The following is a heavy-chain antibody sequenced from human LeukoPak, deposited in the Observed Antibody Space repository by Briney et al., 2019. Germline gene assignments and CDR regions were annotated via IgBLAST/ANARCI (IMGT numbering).Heavy chain of an antibody. CDR3: ARGGYSSGWYNYYYYYMDV. D-gene: IGHD6-13*01. J-gene: IGHJ6*03. Sequence: PSETLSLTCTVSGYSISSGYYWGWIRQPPGKGLEWIGSIYHSGSTYYNPSLKSRVTISVDTSKNQFSLKLSSVTAADTAVYYCARGGYSSGWYNYYYYYMDVWGKGTTVTVSS. V-gene: IGHV4-38-2*02. CDR2: IYHSGST. CDR1: GYSISSGYY.